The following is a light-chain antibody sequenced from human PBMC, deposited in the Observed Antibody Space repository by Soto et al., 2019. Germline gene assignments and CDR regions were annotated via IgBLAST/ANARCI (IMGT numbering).Light chain of an antibody. V-gene: IGKV3-15*01. CDR2: GAS. CDR1: QSVSSN. Sequence: EIVLTHSPGTLSLSPGEIATLSCRASQSVSSNYLAWYQKRPGRAPRLLIYGASTRATGIPARFSGSGSGTKFTLTISSLQSEDFAVYYCQQYNNWPPTFGQGTRLEIK. J-gene: IGKJ5*01. CDR3: QQYNNWPPT.